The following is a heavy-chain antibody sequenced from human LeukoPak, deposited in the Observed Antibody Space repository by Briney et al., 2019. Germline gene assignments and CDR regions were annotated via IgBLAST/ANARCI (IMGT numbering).Heavy chain of an antibody. J-gene: IGHJ2*01. D-gene: IGHD2/OR15-2a*01. CDR2: IRTTSDV. CDR1: GFTFSSYS. V-gene: IGHV3-21*01. Sequence: GGSLRLSCAASGFTFSSYSMDRVRQAPGKGLEGVSSIRTTSDVYYADSVKGRFTVSRDNSKTSLYLQMNSLRAEDTAVYYCARGRIAPWHFDLWGRGTLVTVSS. CDR3: ARGRIAPWHFDL.